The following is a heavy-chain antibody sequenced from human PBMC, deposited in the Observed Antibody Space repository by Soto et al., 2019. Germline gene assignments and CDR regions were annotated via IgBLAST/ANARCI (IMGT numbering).Heavy chain of an antibody. Sequence: QVQLAQSGAEVKKPGSSVKVSCKASGGTFSSNAISWVRQAPGQGLEWMGGIIPMFGTPNYAQKFQGRVTITADKSTSTAYMELSSLSSEDTAVYYCASGPHYDYVHRAGYYYGMDVWGQGTTVTVSS. CDR3: ASGPHYDYVHRAGYYYGMDV. CDR2: IIPMFGTP. J-gene: IGHJ6*02. D-gene: IGHD3-16*01. V-gene: IGHV1-69*06. CDR1: GGTFSSNA.